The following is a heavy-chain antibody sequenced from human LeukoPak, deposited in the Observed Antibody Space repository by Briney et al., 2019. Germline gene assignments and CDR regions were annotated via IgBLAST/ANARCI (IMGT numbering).Heavy chain of an antibody. D-gene: IGHD6-6*01. CDR1: GGSFSGYY. CDR3: ARTGYSSSSRFDY. CDR2: INHSGST. Sequence: PSETLSLTCAVYGGSFSGYYWSWIRQPPGKGLEWIGEINHSGSTNYNPSLESRVTISVDTSKNQFSLKLSSVTAADTAVYYCARTGYSSSSRFDYWGQGTLVTVSS. V-gene: IGHV4-34*01. J-gene: IGHJ4*02.